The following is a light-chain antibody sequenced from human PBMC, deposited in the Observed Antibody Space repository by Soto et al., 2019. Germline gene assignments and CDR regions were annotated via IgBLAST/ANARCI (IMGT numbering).Light chain of an antibody. J-gene: IGKJ3*01. CDR3: QKYSSVPV. Sequence: DIQMTQSPTSLSASVGDRVTITCRASQDIRNFVAWYQQKPGKAPKLLIYAASTLQSGVPSRCSGSGSGTDFTLTINSLQPEDVSTYSCQKYSSVPVFGPGTKEEIK. V-gene: IGKV1-27*01. CDR2: AAS. CDR1: QDIRNF.